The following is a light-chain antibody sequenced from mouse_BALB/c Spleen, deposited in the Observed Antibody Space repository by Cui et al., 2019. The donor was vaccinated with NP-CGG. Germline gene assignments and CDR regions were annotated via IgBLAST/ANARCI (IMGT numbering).Light chain of an antibody. Sequence: QDVVTQESALTTSPGETVTLTCRSSTGAVTTSNYANWVQEKPDHLFTGLIGCTNNRAPGVPARFSGSLIGDKAALTITGAQTEDEAIYFCALWYSNHWVFGGGTKLTVL. V-gene: IGLV1*01. J-gene: IGLJ1*01. CDR1: TGAVTTSNY. CDR2: CTN. CDR3: ALWYSNHWV.